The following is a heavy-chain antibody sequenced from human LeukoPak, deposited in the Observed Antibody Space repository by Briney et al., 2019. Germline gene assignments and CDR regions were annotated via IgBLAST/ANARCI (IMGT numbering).Heavy chain of an antibody. CDR2: ISWNSGSI. CDR1: GFIFTAYS. Sequence: GGSLRLSCAASGFIFTAYSMNWVRQAPGKGLEWVSGISWNSGSIGYADSVKGRFTISRDNAKNSLYLQMNSLRAEDTALYYCAKDIGDSSGYYIDYWGQGTLVTVSS. D-gene: IGHD3-22*01. V-gene: IGHV3-9*01. J-gene: IGHJ4*02. CDR3: AKDIGDSSGYYIDY.